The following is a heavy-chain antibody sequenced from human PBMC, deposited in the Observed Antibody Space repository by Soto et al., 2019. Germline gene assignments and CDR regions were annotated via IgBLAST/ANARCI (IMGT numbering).Heavy chain of an antibody. D-gene: IGHD5-12*01. Sequence: GGSLRLSCAASGFTFFRYAMTWVRQAPGKRPEWVSTIGDREDAKHYADSVKGRFTVSRDDYRNMLYLQMNRLRVEGTAVYYCAKRRTEEATILDYWGQGSLVTVSS. CDR2: IGDREDAK. J-gene: IGHJ4*02. V-gene: IGHV3-23*01. CDR1: GFTFFRYA. CDR3: AKRRTEEATILDY.